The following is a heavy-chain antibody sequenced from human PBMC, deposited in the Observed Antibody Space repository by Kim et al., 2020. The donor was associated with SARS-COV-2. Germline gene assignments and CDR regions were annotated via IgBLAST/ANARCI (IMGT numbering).Heavy chain of an antibody. D-gene: IGHD1-1*01. CDR1: GFTFSSYA. CDR3: AKDRDAWNDSGMDV. V-gene: IGHV3-23*03. J-gene: IGHJ6*02. CDR2: IYSGGSST. Sequence: GGSLRLSCAASGFTFSSYAMSWVRQAPGKGLEWVSVIYSGGSSTYYADSVRGRFTISRDNSKNTLYLQMNSLRAEDTAVYYCAKDRDAWNDSGMDVWGQGTTVTVSS.